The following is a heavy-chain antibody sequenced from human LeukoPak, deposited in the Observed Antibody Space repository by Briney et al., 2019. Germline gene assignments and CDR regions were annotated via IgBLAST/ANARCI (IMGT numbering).Heavy chain of an antibody. CDR3: ARGWLQLGYFDY. V-gene: IGHV3-66*01. CDR1: GFRLSDYS. CDR2: IYSGGST. Sequence: GGSLRLSCAASGFRLSDYSLSWVRQAPGKGLEWVSVIYSGGSTYYADSVRGRFTISRDNSKNTLYLQMNSLRAEDTAVYYCARGWLQLGYFDYWGQGTLVTVSS. J-gene: IGHJ4*02. D-gene: IGHD5-24*01.